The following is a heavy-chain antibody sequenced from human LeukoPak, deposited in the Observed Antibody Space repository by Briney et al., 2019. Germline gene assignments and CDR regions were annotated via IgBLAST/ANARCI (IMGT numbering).Heavy chain of an antibody. CDR2: ISSSSSYI. D-gene: IGHD3-3*01. Sequence: GGSLRLSCAASGFTFSSYSMKWVRQAPGKGLGWVSSISSSSSYIYYADSVKGRFTISRDNAKNSLYLQINSLRAEDTAVYYCAREPYYDFWSGYYDIDYWGQGTQVTVSS. V-gene: IGHV3-21*01. J-gene: IGHJ4*02. CDR1: GFTFSSYS. CDR3: AREPYYDFWSGYYDIDY.